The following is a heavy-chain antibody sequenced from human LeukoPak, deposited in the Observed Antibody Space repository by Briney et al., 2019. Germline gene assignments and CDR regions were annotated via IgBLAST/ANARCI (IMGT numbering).Heavy chain of an antibody. CDR1: GGSNSYYY. V-gene: IGHV4-59*01. D-gene: IGHD3-22*01. Sequence: SETLPLTCTVSGGSNSYYYWSWLRQPPGKRLEWIGYIYNSGTTRYNPSLMSRVTISVDTSKNQFSLNLRSVTAADTAVYYCARDSRYSDNSSYYYSYYYMDVWGKGTTVTVSS. J-gene: IGHJ6*03. CDR2: IYNSGTT. CDR3: ARDSRYSDNSSYYYSYYYMDV.